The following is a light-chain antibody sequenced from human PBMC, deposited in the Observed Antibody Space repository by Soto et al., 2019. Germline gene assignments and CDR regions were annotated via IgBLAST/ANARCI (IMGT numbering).Light chain of an antibody. Sequence: DIQMTQSPSSVSASVGARVTITCRSSPGISSWLACYQQKPGQDPNLLIYAASTLQTGVPSRFSGSVSDTDFTLTLSIRQPEDFATYHRQQANSIPYTFGQRTKLEI. CDR3: QQANSIPYT. CDR2: AAS. V-gene: IGKV1-12*02. J-gene: IGKJ2*01. CDR1: PGISSW.